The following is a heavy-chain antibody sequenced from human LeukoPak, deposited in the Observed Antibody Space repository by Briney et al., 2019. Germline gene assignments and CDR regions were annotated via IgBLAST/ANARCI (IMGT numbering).Heavy chain of an antibody. V-gene: IGHV3-23*01. Sequence: PGGSLRLSCVASEFLFSSYAMHWVRQAPGKGLEWVSAISGSGGSTYYADSVKGRFTISRDNSKNTLYLQMNSLRAEDTAVYYCASHYDILTGYIDYWGQGTLVTVSS. CDR3: ASHYDILTGYIDY. CDR2: ISGSGGST. J-gene: IGHJ4*02. D-gene: IGHD3-9*01. CDR1: EFLFSSYA.